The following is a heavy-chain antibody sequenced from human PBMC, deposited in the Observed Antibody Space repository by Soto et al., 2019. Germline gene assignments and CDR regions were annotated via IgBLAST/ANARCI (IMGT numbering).Heavy chain of an antibody. CDR3: ARRTSGWYLDY. D-gene: IGHD6-19*01. CDR1: GFTFSSYA. V-gene: IGHV3-23*01. CDR2: ISGSGGST. J-gene: IGHJ4*02. Sequence: EVQLLESGGGLVQPGGSLRLSCTASGFTFSSYAMSWVRQAPGKGLEWVSVISGSGGSTYYADSVKGRFTISRDNSKNTLYLQMNSLRAEDTAVYYCARRTSGWYLDYWGQGTLVTVSS.